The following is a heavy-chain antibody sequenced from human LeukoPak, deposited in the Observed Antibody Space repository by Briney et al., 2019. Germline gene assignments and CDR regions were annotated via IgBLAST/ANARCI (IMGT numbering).Heavy chain of an antibody. J-gene: IGHJ4*02. CDR1: GFTFSSYA. D-gene: IGHD5-24*01. CDR2: ISYDGSNK. V-gene: IGHV3-30-3*01. CDR3: ARDSRMATITDLLDY. Sequence: HSGGSLRLSCAASGFTFSSYAMHWVRQAPGKGLEWVAVISYDGSNKYYADSVKGRFTISRDNSKNTLYLQMNSLRAEDTAVYYCARDSRMATITDLLDYWGQGTLVTVSS.